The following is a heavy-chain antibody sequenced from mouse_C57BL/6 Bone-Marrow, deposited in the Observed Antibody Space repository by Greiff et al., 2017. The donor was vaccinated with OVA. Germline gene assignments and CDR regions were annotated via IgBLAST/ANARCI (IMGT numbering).Heavy chain of an antibody. D-gene: IGHD2-5*01. CDR3: ARTYYSNYAWFAY. J-gene: IGHJ3*01. CDR1: GYSFTGYY. CDR2: INPSTGGT. Sequence: EVQRVESGPELVKPGASVKISCKASGYSFTGYYMNWVKQSPEKSLEWIGEINPSTGGTTYNQKFKAKATLTVDKSSSTAYMQLKSLTSEDSAVYYCARTYYSNYAWFAYWGQGTLVTVSA. V-gene: IGHV1-42*01.